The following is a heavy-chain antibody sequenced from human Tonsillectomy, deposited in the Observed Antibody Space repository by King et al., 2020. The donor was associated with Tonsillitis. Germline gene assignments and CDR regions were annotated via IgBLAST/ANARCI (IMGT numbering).Heavy chain of an antibody. CDR1: GFTFRSYD. D-gene: IGHD3-10*01. V-gene: IGHV3-13*01. CDR3: ARVSYGSGSYDY. CDR2: IGTAGDT. Sequence: VQLVESGVGLVQPGGSLRLSCAASGFTFRSYDMHWVRQATGKGLEWVSAIGTAGDTYYPGSVKGRFTNSRENAKNSLFLQMNSLRAEDTAVYYCARVSYGSGSYDYWGQGTLVTVSS. J-gene: IGHJ4*02.